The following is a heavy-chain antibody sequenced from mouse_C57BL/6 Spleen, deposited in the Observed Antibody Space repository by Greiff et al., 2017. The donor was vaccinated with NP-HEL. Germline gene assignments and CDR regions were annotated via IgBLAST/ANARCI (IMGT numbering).Heavy chain of an antibody. CDR3: ARDGSSYIYAMDY. D-gene: IGHD1-1*01. J-gene: IGHJ4*01. V-gene: IGHV5-4*01. CDR1: GFTFSSYA. CDR2: ISDGGSYT. Sequence: EVKVVESGGGLVKPGGSLKLSCAASGFTFSSYAMSWVRQTPEKRLEWVATISDGGSYTYYPDNVKGRFTISRDNAKNNLYLQMSHLKSEDTAMYYCARDGSSYIYAMDYWGQGTSVTVSS.